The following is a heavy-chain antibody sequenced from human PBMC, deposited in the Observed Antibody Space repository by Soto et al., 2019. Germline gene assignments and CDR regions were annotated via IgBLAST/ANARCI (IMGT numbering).Heavy chain of an antibody. Sequence: SETLSLTCTVSGGSVSSGSYYWSWIRQPPGKGLEWIGYIYYSGSTNYNPSLKSRVTISADTSKNQFSLKLSSVTAADTAVYYCARDRITATGRPLFDYWGQGTLVTVSS. J-gene: IGHJ4*02. D-gene: IGHD6-13*01. CDR2: IYYSGST. V-gene: IGHV4-61*01. CDR1: GGSVSSGSYY. CDR3: ARDRITATGRPLFDY.